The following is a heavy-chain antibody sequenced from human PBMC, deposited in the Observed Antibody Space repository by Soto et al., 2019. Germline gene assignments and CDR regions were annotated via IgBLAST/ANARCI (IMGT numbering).Heavy chain of an antibody. CDR2: IYSNDDK. D-gene: IGHD1-7*01. V-gene: IGHV2-5*01. CDR3: ARHIWHYDLDY. Sequence: QITLKESGPTLVKPTQTLTLTCTFSGFSLSTSGVGVGWIRQPPGKALEWLALIYSNDDKRYSPSLKSRLTITTDTSKNQVVLTMTNMDPVDTATYYCARHIWHYDLDYWGQGTLVTVSS. J-gene: IGHJ4*02. CDR1: GFSLSTSGVG.